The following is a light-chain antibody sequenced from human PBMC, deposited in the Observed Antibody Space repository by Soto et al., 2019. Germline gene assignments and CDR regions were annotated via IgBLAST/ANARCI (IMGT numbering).Light chain of an antibody. J-gene: IGKJ4*01. CDR2: KAS. CDR1: QSISSW. Sequence: DIQMTQSPSNLSASIGDRVTITCRASQSISSWLAWYQQKPGKAPKLMIYKASSLESGVPSRFSGSGSGTEFTLTTSSLQPDDFATYYCQQYNSSPVTFGGGTKVDIK. CDR3: QQYNSSPVT. V-gene: IGKV1-5*03.